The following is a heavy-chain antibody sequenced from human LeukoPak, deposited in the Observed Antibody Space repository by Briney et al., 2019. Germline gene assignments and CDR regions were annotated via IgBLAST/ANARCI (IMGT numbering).Heavy chain of an antibody. D-gene: IGHD4-17*01. V-gene: IGHV3-23*01. CDR1: GFTFRNYA. J-gene: IGHJ4*02. Sequence: PGGSLRLSCAASGFTFRNYAMSWVRQAPEKGLEWVSAISDSDAGAYYADSVKGRFTISRDNSKNTLYLQMNSLRAEDTAVYYCANGRDYGDLGKFDYWGQGTRVTVSS. CDR3: ANGRDYGDLGKFDY. CDR2: ISDSDAGA.